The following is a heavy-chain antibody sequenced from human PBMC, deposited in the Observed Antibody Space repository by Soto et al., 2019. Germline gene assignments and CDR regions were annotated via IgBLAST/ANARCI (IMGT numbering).Heavy chain of an antibody. CDR1: GFTFGISG. D-gene: IGHD3-22*01. J-gene: IGHJ4*02. Sequence: QVQLVESGGGVVQPGKSLRVSCEASGFTFGISGMHWVRQAPGKGLEWVAVIGHDGNFADYADSVKGRFTISRDNSKNTLYLQVNSLRAEDTAVYYCGRDTDSGFVDYWGQGTLVTVSS. CDR2: IGHDGNFA. CDR3: GRDTDSGFVDY. V-gene: IGHV3-33*01.